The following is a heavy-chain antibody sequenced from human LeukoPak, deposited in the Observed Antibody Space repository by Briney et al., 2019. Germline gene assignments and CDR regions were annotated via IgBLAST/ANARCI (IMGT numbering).Heavy chain of an antibody. CDR1: GYTFTSYG. V-gene: IGHV1-18*01. CDR2: ISPYTANT. J-gene: IGHJ4*02. D-gene: IGHD2-8*01. Sequence: ASVKVSCKASGYTFTSYGVNWVLQAPGRGLEWMGWISPYTANTNYAQKLQGRVTVTTDTSTSTAYMELRSLKSDDTAVYYCAILMVPSFDSWGQGTLVTVSS. CDR3: AILMVPSFDS.